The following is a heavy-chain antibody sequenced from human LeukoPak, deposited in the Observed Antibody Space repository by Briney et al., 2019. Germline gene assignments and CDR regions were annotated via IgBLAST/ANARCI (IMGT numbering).Heavy chain of an antibody. J-gene: IGHJ4*02. CDR1: GFSFSGYA. CDR2: ISHDGNKK. D-gene: IGHD3-9*01. CDR3: ARGYDILTGYHD. Sequence: GGSLRLSCEVSGFSFSGYAFHWVRQAPGKGLECVAVISHDGNKKYYADYVKGRFTVSRDNSKNTVYLQMNSLRAEDTAVYYCARGYDILTGYHDWGQGTLVTVSS. V-gene: IGHV3-30*04.